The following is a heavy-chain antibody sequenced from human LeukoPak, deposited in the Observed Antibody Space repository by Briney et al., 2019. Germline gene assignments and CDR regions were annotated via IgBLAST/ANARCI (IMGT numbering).Heavy chain of an antibody. D-gene: IGHD3-10*01. CDR1: GGSISSYY. CDR2: IYYSGST. J-gene: IGHJ4*02. Sequence: SETLSLTCTVSGGSISSYYWSWIRQPPGKGLEWIGYIYYSGSTNYNPSLKSRVTISVDTSKNQFSLKLSSVTAADTAVYYCARERGNYYGSGSYPPYFDYLGQGTLVTVSS. CDR3: ARERGNYYGSGSYPPYFDY. V-gene: IGHV4-59*01.